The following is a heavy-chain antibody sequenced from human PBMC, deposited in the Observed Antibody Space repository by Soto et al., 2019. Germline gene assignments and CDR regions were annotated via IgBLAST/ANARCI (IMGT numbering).Heavy chain of an antibody. V-gene: IGHV3-23*01. CDR1: GFTFSSYA. D-gene: IGHD6-13*01. CDR2: ISGSGGST. Sequence: GGSLRLSCAASGFTFSSYAMSWVRQAPGKGLEWVSAISGSGGSTYYADSVKGRFTISRDNSKNTLYLQMNSLRAEATAVYYCAKDSRVAAAGTGDYWGQGTLVTVSS. J-gene: IGHJ4*02. CDR3: AKDSRVAAAGTGDY.